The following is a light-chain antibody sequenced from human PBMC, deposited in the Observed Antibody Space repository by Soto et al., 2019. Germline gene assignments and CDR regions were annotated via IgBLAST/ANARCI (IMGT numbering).Light chain of an antibody. J-gene: IGKJ3*01. CDR2: AAS. Sequence: DIQMTQSPSSLSASVGDRVTITCRASQSISSYLNWYQQKPGKAPKLLIYAASTLQSGVPSRFSGSGSGTDFTLTISSLQPEDFATYYCQQSYSTPHSTFGPGTKVDIK. CDR1: QSISSY. V-gene: IGKV1-39*01. CDR3: QQSYSTPHST.